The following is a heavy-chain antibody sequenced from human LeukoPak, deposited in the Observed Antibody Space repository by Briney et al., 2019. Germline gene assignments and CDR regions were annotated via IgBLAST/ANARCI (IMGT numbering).Heavy chain of an antibody. CDR2: IIPIFGTA. CDR3: ATQKYSSSWYRVNYYYYYMDV. D-gene: IGHD6-13*01. V-gene: IGHV1-69*13. CDR1: GGTFSSYA. Sequence: GASVKVSCKASGGTFSSYAISWVRQAPGQGLEWMGGIIPIFGTANYAQKFQGRVTITADESTSTAYMELSSLRSEDTAVYYCATQKYSSSWYRVNYYYYYMDVWGKGTTVTISS. J-gene: IGHJ6*03.